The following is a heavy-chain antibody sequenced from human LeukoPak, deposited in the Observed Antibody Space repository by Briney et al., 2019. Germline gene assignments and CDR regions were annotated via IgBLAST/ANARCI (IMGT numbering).Heavy chain of an antibody. Sequence: ASVKVSCKASGYDITSYYMHWVRQAPGQGLEWMGWINPNSGGTNYAQKFQGRVTMTRDTSISTAYMELSRLRSDDTAVYYCARAKGIAAPEQGSFDYWGQGTLVTVSS. D-gene: IGHD6-6*01. CDR2: INPNSGGT. CDR1: GYDITSYY. V-gene: IGHV1-2*02. J-gene: IGHJ4*02. CDR3: ARAKGIAAPEQGSFDY.